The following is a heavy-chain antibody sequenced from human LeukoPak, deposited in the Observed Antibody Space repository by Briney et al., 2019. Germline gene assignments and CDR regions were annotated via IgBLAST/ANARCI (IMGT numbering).Heavy chain of an antibody. J-gene: IGHJ4*02. CDR1: GFTFSSYA. V-gene: IGHV3-30*01. D-gene: IGHD3-22*01. Sequence: GRSLRLSCAASGFTFSSYAMHWVRQAPGKGLEWVAVISYDGSNKYYADSVKGRFTISRDNSKNTLYLQMNSLRAEDTAVYYCARSPYDSSGYWGQGTLVTVSS. CDR3: ARSPYDSSGY. CDR2: ISYDGSNK.